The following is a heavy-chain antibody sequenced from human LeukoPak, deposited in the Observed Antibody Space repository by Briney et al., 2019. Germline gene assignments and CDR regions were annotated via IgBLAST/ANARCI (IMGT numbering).Heavy chain of an antibody. J-gene: IGHJ4*02. CDR3: ARDRGYYGSCDY. CDR2: INPNSGGT. CDR1: GYTFTGYY. D-gene: IGHD3-10*01. Sequence: ASVKVSCKASGYTFTGYYMHWVRQAPGQGLEWMGWINPNSGGTNYAQKLQGRVTMTTDTSTSTAYMELRSLRSDDTAVYYCARDRGYYGSCDYWGQGALVTVSS. V-gene: IGHV1-2*02.